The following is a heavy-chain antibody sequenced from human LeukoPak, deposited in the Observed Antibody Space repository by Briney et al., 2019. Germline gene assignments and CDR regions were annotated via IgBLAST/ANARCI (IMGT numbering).Heavy chain of an antibody. D-gene: IGHD4-17*01. CDR1: GGSFRGYY. J-gene: IGHJ5*02. Sequence: PSETPSLTCAVYGGSFRGYYWSWIRHPPGERLEWIGEINHSGSTNYNPSLKSRVTISVDTSKNQFSLKLSSVAAADTAVYYCARKRATVYNWFDPWGQGTLVTVSS. CDR3: ARKRATVYNWFDP. V-gene: IGHV4-34*01. CDR2: INHSGST.